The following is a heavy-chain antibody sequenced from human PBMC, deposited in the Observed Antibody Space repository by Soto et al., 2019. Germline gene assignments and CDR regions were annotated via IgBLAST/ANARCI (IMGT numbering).Heavy chain of an antibody. CDR2: IYYSGST. V-gene: IGHV4-30-4*01. Sequence: QVQLQESGPGLVKPSQTLSLTCTVSGGSISSGDYYWSWIRQPPGKGLEWIGYIYYSGSTYYNPSLKSRVTISVDTSKNQFSLKLRSVTAADTAVYYCARAGGKLRYFDWFSPWGQGTLVTVSS. CDR3: ARAGGKLRYFDWFSP. J-gene: IGHJ5*02. CDR1: GGSISSGDYY. D-gene: IGHD3-9*01.